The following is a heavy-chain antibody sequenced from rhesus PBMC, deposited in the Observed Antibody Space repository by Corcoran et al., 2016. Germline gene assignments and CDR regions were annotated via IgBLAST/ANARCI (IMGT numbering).Heavy chain of an antibody. D-gene: IGHD6-25*01. CDR2: FYGSGRST. V-gene: IGHV4-169*02. J-gene: IGHJ4*01. CDR1: GGSISSSY. Sequence: QLQLQESGPGLVKPSETLSVTCAVSGGSISSSYWSWIRQAPGKVLELVGFFYGSGRSTNYNPYLNRRVTLSVDTSKNQLSLKLISVTAADTAVYYCASYSGSWNGNYFDYWGHGVLVTVSS. CDR3: ASYSGSWNGNYFDY.